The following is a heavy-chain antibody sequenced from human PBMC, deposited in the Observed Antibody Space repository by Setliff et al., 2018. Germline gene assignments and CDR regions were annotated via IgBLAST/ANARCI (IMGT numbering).Heavy chain of an antibody. CDR1: GGSISSYY. D-gene: IGHD6-19*01. CDR3: AREQWLDPPGYYYMDV. J-gene: IGHJ6*03. Sequence: PSETLSLTCTVSGGSISSYYWSWIRQPAGKGLDWIGHIYIGGSANYNPSLKSRVTMSIDTSKNQFSLKLNSVTAADMAVYYCAREQWLDPPGYYYMDVWAKGTTVTVSS. V-gene: IGHV4-4*07. CDR2: IYIGGSA.